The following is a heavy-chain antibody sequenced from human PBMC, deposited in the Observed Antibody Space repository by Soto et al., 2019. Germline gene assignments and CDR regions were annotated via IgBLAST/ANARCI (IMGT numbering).Heavy chain of an antibody. CDR2: ISGSGGST. CDR3: AKYTQVVVTAYFDY. Sequence: GGSLRLSCAASGFTFNNYAMSWVRQAPGKGLEWVSGISGSGGSTYYADSVKGRFTISRDNSMNTLFLQMNSLRAEDAAVYYCAKYTQVVVTAYFDYWGQGALVTVSS. J-gene: IGHJ4*02. CDR1: GFTFNNYA. D-gene: IGHD2-21*02. V-gene: IGHV3-23*01.